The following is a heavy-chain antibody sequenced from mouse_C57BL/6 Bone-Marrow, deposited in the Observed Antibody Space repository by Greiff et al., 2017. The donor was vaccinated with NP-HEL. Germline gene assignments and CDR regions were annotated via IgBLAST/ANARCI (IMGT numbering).Heavy chain of an antibody. D-gene: IGHD1-1*01. V-gene: IGHV5-17*01. J-gene: IGHJ4*01. CDR2: ISSGSSTI. Sequence: EVQLMESGGGLVKPGGSLKLSCAASGFTFSDYGMHWVRQAPEKGLEWVAYISSGSSTIYYADTVKGRFTISRDNAKNTLFLQMTSLRSEDTAMYYCAKNYGSSLYAMDYWGQGTSVTVSS. CDR3: AKNYGSSLYAMDY. CDR1: GFTFSDYG.